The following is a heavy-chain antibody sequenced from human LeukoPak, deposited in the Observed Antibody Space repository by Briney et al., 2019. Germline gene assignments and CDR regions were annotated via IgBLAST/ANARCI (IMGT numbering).Heavy chain of an antibody. J-gene: IGHJ6*03. CDR3: ASSYPPELKDIVVVPAAYYYYYYYMDV. Sequence: ASVKVSCKASGYTFTSYDINWVRQATGQGLEWMGWMNPNSGNTGYAQKFQGRVTITADESTSTAYMELSSLRSEDTAVYYCASSYPPELKDIVVVPAAYYYYYYYMDVWGKGTTVTVSS. CDR2: MNPNSGNT. CDR1: GYTFTSYD. V-gene: IGHV1-8*01. D-gene: IGHD2-2*01.